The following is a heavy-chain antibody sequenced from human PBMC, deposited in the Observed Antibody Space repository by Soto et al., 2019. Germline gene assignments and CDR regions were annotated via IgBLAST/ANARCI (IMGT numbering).Heavy chain of an antibody. Sequence: SETLSLTCTVSGGSIISYYWSWMRQPPGKGLGWIGYIYYSGSTNYNPSLKSRVTISVDTSKNQFSLKLSSVTAADTAVYYCARGNPSVWFGEPDFDYWGQGTLVTVSS. CDR3: ARGNPSVWFGEPDFDY. D-gene: IGHD3-10*01. CDR2: IYYSGST. V-gene: IGHV4-59*01. J-gene: IGHJ4*02. CDR1: GGSIISYY.